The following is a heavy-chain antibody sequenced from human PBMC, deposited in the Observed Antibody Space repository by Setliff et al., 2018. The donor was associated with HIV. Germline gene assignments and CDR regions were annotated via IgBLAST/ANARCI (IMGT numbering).Heavy chain of an antibody. V-gene: IGHV4-59*11. CDR1: GGSISSHY. J-gene: IGHJ4*01. CDR3: ARGRGVIKEKPFDY. CDR2: IYYSGST. D-gene: IGHD3-10*01. Sequence: ASETLSLTCTVSGGSISSHYWSWIRLPPLKGLEWIGYIYYSGSTNYNPSLKSRVTISVDTSKNQFSLKLSSVTAAYTAVYYCARGRGVIKEKPFDYWGHGTLVTVSS.